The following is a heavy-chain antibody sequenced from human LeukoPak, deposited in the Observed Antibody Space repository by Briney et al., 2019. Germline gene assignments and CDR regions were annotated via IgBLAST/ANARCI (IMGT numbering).Heavy chain of an antibody. CDR1: GGSFSGYY. D-gene: IGHD3-22*01. J-gene: IGHJ4*02. CDR3: AVGSGYYSFDC. CDR2: INHSGST. Sequence: PSETLSLTCAVYGGSFSGYYWSWIRQPPGKGLEWIGEINHSGSTNYNPSLKSRVTISADTSKNQFSLKLSSVTAADTAVYYCAVGSGYYSFDCWGQGTLVTVSS. V-gene: IGHV4-34*01.